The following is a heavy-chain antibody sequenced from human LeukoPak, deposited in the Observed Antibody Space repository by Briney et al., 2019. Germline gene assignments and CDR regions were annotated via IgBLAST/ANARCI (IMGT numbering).Heavy chain of an antibody. D-gene: IGHD6-19*01. J-gene: IGHJ4*02. CDR2: IYYSGGT. CDR1: GGSISSGGYY. Sequence: SETLSLTCTVSGGSISSGGYYWSWIRQHPGKGLEWIEYIYYSGGTYYNPSLKSRVTISVDTSKNQFSLKLSSVTAADTAIYYCARAVSGRFDYWGQGTLVTVSS. V-gene: IGHV4-31*03. CDR3: ARAVSGRFDY.